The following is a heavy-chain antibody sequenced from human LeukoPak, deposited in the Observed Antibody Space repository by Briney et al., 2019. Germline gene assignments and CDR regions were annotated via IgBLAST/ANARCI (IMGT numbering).Heavy chain of an antibody. D-gene: IGHD3-22*01. CDR2: IYSGGST. CDR1: GFTVSSNY. V-gene: IGHV3-53*01. J-gene: IGHJ3*02. Sequence: PGGSLRLSCAASGFTVSSNYMSWVRQAPGKGLEWVSVIYSGGSTYYADSVKGRFTISRDNSKNTLYLQMNSLRAEDTAVYYCARVPYYYDSSGYYGASDIWGQGTMVTVSS. CDR3: ARVPYYYDSSGYYGASDI.